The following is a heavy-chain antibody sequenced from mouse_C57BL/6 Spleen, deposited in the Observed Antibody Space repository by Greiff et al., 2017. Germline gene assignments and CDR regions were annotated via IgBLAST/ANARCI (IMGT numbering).Heavy chain of an antibody. Sequence: VQLQQSGAELVKPGASVKISCKASGYAFSSYWMNWVKQRPGKGLEWIGQIYPGDGDTNYNGKFKGKATLTADKSSSTAYMQLSSLTSEDSAVYFCARCYSNYGDYFDYWGQGTTLTVSS. CDR2: IYPGDGDT. CDR3: ARCYSNYGDYFDY. V-gene: IGHV1-80*01. D-gene: IGHD2-5*01. CDR1: GYAFSSYW. J-gene: IGHJ2*01.